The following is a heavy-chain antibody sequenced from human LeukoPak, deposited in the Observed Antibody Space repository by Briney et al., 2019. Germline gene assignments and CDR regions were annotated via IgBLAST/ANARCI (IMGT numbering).Heavy chain of an antibody. D-gene: IGHD3-10*01. CDR2: ISYDGSNE. CDR1: GYIFSNYA. CDR3: ARVGYYASGPFSYFDY. V-gene: IGHV3-30-3*01. Sequence: GGSLRLSCAASGYIFSNYAMSWVRQAPGKGLEWVAVISYDGSNEYYADSVKGRFTISRDNSKNTLYLQMNSLSVEDTAVYYCARVGYYASGPFSYFDYWGQGTLVTVSS. J-gene: IGHJ4*02.